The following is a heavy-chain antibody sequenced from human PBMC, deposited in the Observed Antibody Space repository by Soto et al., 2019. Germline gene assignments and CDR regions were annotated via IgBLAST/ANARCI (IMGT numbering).Heavy chain of an antibody. D-gene: IGHD6-13*01. CDR1: GYILPTYG. V-gene: IGHV1-18*04. CDR3: GASSSPRPVPGYYYGVDV. J-gene: IGHJ6*02. Sequence: ASVKVSCKASGYILPTYGVFWVRLAPGQGLEWIGWISAYSGDTNYAQKLQGRVFMTTDTSTTTVYMELRSLRSDDTAVYHCGASSSPRPVPGYYYGVDVWGQGTTVTVSS. CDR2: ISAYSGDT.